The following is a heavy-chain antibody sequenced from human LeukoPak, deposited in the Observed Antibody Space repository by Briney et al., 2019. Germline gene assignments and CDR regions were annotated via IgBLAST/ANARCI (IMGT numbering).Heavy chain of an antibody. CDR2: FFYTGST. CDR1: GASFSNYY. V-gene: IGHV4-59*08. J-gene: IGHJ5*01. D-gene: IGHD6-19*01. CDR3: ATLRGSSGWFDY. Sequence: SETLSLTCSVSGASFSNYYWSWIRQSPGKGLEWIGFFFYTGSTNYNPSLKSRVTIFMDASKNQFSLMLTSVTAADTAVYYCATLRGSSGWFDYWGQGTLVTVPS.